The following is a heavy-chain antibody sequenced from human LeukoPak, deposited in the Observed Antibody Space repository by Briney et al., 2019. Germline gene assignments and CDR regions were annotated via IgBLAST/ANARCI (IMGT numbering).Heavy chain of an antibody. D-gene: IGHD6-13*01. Sequence: ASVKVSRKASGYTFTGYYMHWVRQAPGQGLEWMGWINPNSGGTNYAQKFQGRVTMTRDTSISTAYMELSRLRSDDTAVYYCARAREDSSRYYFDYWGQGTLVTLSS. CDR2: INPNSGGT. V-gene: IGHV1-2*02. CDR1: GYTFTGYY. J-gene: IGHJ4*02. CDR3: ARAREDSSRYYFDY.